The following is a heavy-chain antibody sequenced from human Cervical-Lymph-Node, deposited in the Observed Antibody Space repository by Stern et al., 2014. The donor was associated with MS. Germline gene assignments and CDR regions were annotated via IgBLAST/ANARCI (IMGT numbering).Heavy chain of an antibody. Sequence: QVQLVQSGGGLVKPGGSLRLSCAASGFTFSDYYMSWIRQAPGRGLEWISYISTSSSTISYADSVKGRFTISRDNAKNSLFLQMNSLRAEDTAVYYCAREGGSGWYTGDAFDIWGHGSMVTVPS. V-gene: IGHV3-11*01. CDR3: AREGGSGWYTGDAFDI. CDR2: ISTSSSTI. J-gene: IGHJ3*02. D-gene: IGHD6-13*01. CDR1: GFTFSDYY.